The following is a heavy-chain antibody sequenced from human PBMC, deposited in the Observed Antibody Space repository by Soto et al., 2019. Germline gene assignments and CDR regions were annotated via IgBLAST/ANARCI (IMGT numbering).Heavy chain of an antibody. CDR1: GGSISSYY. Sequence: SETLSLTCTVSGGSISSYYWSWIRQARGKGLEWIGYIYYSGSTNYNPSLKSRVTISVDTSKNQFSLKLSSVTAADTAVYYCARLYYDYIWGSYRYDWFDPWGQGTLVTVSS. J-gene: IGHJ5*02. CDR3: ARLYYDYIWGSYRYDWFDP. D-gene: IGHD3-16*02. CDR2: IYYSGST. V-gene: IGHV4-59*01.